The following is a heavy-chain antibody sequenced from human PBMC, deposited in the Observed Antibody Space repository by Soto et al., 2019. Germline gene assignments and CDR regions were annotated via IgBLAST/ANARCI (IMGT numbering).Heavy chain of an antibody. V-gene: IGHV3-30*18. D-gene: IGHD6-19*01. CDR1: GFTFSTTG. J-gene: IGHJ5*02. Sequence: QVHRVESGGGVVQPGRSLRLSCAASGFTFSTTGMHWVRQAPGKGLEWVAMISHDGGEKFYTDSVKGRFTISRDTSKNTLYLQMDSRRPEDTAIYHCAKDLYGAGWYNYFDPWGQGTLVTVSS. CDR2: ISHDGGEK. CDR3: AKDLYGAGWYNYFDP.